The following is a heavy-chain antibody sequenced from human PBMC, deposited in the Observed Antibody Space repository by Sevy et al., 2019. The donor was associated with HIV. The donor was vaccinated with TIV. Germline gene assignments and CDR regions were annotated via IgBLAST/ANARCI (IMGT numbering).Heavy chain of an antibody. Sequence: ASVKVSCKASGYTFTGFYMHWVRQAPGQGLEWMGRINPNSGGTNYAQKFQGRVTMTRDTSISTAYMELSRLRSDDTAVYYCARDWTGSQFDYWGQGTLVTVSS. V-gene: IGHV1-2*06. D-gene: IGHD3-10*01. CDR2: INPNSGGT. CDR3: ARDWTGSQFDY. CDR1: GYTFTGFY. J-gene: IGHJ4*02.